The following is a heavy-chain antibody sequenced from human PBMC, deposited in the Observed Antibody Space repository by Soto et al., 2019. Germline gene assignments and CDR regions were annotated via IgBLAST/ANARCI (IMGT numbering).Heavy chain of an antibody. V-gene: IGHV3-23*01. CDR1: GFPFSSYP. CDR2: FSGSGACT. D-gene: IGHD2-2*01. CDR3: AKDLRSCSSTSCYDYYYYMDV. J-gene: IGHJ6*03. Sequence: GGSLGPPCAAPGFPFSSYPMSWVPQAPGKGLEWVSAFSGSGACTQYADSVKARFTISRDNSKNTLYLQMNSLRAEDTAVYYCAKDLRSCSSTSCYDYYYYMDVWGKGTTVTVSS.